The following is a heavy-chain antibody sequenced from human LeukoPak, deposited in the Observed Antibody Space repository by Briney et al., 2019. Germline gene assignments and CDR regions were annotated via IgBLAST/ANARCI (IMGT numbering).Heavy chain of an antibody. V-gene: IGHV4-34*01. Sequence: SETLSLTCAVYGGSFSGYYWSWIRQPPGKGLEWIGEINHSGSTNYNPSLKSRVTISVDTSKNQFSLKLSSVTAADTAVYYCARRIGSYYYYYMDVWGKGTTVTVSS. D-gene: IGHD2-15*01. CDR2: INHSGST. CDR1: GGSFSGYY. J-gene: IGHJ6*03. CDR3: ARRIGSYYYYYMDV.